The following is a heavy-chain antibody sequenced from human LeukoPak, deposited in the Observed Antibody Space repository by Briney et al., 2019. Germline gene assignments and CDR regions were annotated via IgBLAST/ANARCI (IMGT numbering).Heavy chain of an antibody. Sequence: SETLSLTCAVYGGSFSGYYWSWIRQPPGKGLEWIGEITYSGSTNYNSSLKSRVTISVDTSKYQFSLKLNSVTAADTAVYYCARDYTSWGQGTMVTVSS. CDR1: GGSFSGYY. J-gene: IGHJ3*01. V-gene: IGHV4-34*01. D-gene: IGHD4-11*01. CDR2: ITYSGST. CDR3: ARDYTS.